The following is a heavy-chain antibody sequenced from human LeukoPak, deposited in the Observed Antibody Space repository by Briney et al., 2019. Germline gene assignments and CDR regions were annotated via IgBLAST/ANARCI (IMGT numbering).Heavy chain of an antibody. J-gene: IGHJ4*02. CDR2: ISGSGGST. CDR3: AKDISVPAAIPGDY. D-gene: IGHD2-2*02. V-gene: IGHV3-23*01. CDR1: GFTFSSYA. Sequence: GGSLRLSCAASGFTFSSYAMSWVRQAPGRGLEWVSAISGSGGSTYYADSVKGRFAISRDNSKNTLYLQMNSLRAEDTAVYYCAKDISVPAAIPGDYWGQGTLVTVSS.